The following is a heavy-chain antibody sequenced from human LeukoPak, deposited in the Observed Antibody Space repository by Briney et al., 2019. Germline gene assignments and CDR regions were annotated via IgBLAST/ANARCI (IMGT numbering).Heavy chain of an antibody. CDR3: ARDVGYSYGLGGVGWFDP. J-gene: IGHJ5*02. Sequence: GGSLRLSCAASGFSFSSFAMTWVRQAPGKGLEWVSGINWNGGSTGYADSVKGRFTISRDNAKNSLYLQMNSLRAEDTALYHCARDVGYSYGLGGVGWFDPWGQGTLVTVSS. V-gene: IGHV3-20*01. D-gene: IGHD5-18*01. CDR2: INWNGGST. CDR1: GFSFSSFA.